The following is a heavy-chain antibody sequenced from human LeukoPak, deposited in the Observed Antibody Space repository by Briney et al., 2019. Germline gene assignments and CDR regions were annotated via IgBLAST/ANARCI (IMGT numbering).Heavy chain of an antibody. V-gene: IGHV3-23*01. D-gene: IGHD5-24*01. CDR3: ARDRRDGYNYDAFDI. CDR1: GFTFSKYA. CDR2: ISSSTLKI. Sequence: GGSLRLSCAASGFTFSKYAMTWVRQAPGKGLEWVSAISSSTLKIYYADSVKGRFTISRDNSKNTLYLQMNSLRAEDTAVYYCARDRRDGYNYDAFDIWGQGTMVTVSS. J-gene: IGHJ3*02.